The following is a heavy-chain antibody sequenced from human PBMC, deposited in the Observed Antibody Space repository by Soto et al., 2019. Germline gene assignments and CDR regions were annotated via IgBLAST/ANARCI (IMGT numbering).Heavy chain of an antibody. V-gene: IGHV1-3*01. Sequence: QVQLVQSGAEVKKPGASEKVSCKASGYTFTSYAMHWVRQAPGQRLEWMGWINAGNGNTKYSQKFQGRVTITRDTSASTAYMELSSLRSEDTAVYYCARGAVAGPYYFDYWGQGTLVTVSS. CDR2: INAGNGNT. CDR3: ARGAVAGPYYFDY. D-gene: IGHD6-19*01. J-gene: IGHJ4*02. CDR1: GYTFTSYA.